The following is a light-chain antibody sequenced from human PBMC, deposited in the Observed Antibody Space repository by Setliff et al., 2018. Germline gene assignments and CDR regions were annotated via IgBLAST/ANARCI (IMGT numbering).Light chain of an antibody. Sequence: QSVLTQPASVSGSPGQSITISCTGTSSDVGGYNYVSWYQQHPGKAPKLMIYDVTNRPSGISNRFSGSKSDNTASLTISGLQAEDEADYYCSAYTSTGTIFGGGTKVTVL. V-gene: IGLV2-14*03. CDR2: DVT. CDR1: SSDVGGYNY. CDR3: SAYTSTGTI. J-gene: IGLJ2*01.